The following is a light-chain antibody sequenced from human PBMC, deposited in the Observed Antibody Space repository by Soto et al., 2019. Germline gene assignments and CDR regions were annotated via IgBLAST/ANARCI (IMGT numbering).Light chain of an antibody. CDR3: SSYTSGSTLV. CDR1: STDVGGYTY. V-gene: IGLV2-14*03. J-gene: IGLJ3*02. CDR2: EVS. Sequence: QSALTQPASVSGSPGQSITISCTGSSTDVGGYTYVSWYQQFPGKPPKLMIYEVSNRPSGVSNRFSGSKSGNTASLTIFGLQAEDEADYYCSSYTSGSTLVFGGGTKVTVL.